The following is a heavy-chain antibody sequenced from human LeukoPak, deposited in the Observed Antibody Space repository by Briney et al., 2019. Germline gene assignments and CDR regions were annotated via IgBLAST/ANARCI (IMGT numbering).Heavy chain of an antibody. CDR3: ARGEGRHYCSSTSCYVWFDP. J-gene: IGHJ5*02. D-gene: IGHD2-2*01. Sequence: PGRSLRLSCAASGFTFSSYGMHWVRQAPGKGLEWVAVISYDGSNKYYADSVKGRFTISRDNSKNTLYLQMNSLRAEDTAVYYCARGEGRHYCSSTSCYVWFDPWGQGTLVTVSS. CDR1: GFTFSSYG. CDR2: ISYDGSNK. V-gene: IGHV3-30*03.